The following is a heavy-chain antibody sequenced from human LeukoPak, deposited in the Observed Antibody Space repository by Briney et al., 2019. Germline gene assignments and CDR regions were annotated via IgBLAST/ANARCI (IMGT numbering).Heavy chain of an antibody. CDR2: INHSGST. CDR3: ARQYYYDSRSYYLDY. J-gene: IGHJ4*02. V-gene: IGHV4-34*01. D-gene: IGHD3-22*01. Sequence: PSETLSLTCGVYGGSFSGYYWSWIRQPPGKGLECIGQINHSGSTNYNPSLKSRVTMSVDTSKNQFSLKLSSVTAADTAVYYCARQYYYDSRSYYLDYWGQGTLVTVSS. CDR1: GGSFSGYY.